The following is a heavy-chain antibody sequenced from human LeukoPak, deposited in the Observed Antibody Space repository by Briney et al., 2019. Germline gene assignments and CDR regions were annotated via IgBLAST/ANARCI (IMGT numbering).Heavy chain of an antibody. D-gene: IGHD3-22*01. CDR1: GFTFSSYA. V-gene: IGHV3-7*01. CDR3: ARESANYYDSSTTFDY. Sequence: GGSLRLSCAASGFTFSSYAMSWVRQAPGKGLEWVANIKQDGSEKYYVDSVKGRFTISRDNAKNSLYLQMNSLRAEDTAVYYCARESANYYDSSTTFDYWGQGTLVTVSS. CDR2: IKQDGSEK. J-gene: IGHJ4*02.